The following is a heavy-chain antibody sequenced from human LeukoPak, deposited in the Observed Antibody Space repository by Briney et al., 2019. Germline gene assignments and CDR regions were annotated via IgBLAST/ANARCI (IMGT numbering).Heavy chain of an antibody. CDR3: ARLGYSSGWYNYYMDV. CDR1: GGSFSGYY. D-gene: IGHD6-19*01. V-gene: IGHV4-34*01. Sequence: SETLSLTCAVYGGSFSGYYWSWIRQPPGKGLEWIGEINHSGGTNYNPSLKSRVTISVDTSKNQFSLKLSSVTAADTAVFYCARLGYSSGWYNYYMDVWGKGTTVTISS. CDR2: INHSGGT. J-gene: IGHJ6*03.